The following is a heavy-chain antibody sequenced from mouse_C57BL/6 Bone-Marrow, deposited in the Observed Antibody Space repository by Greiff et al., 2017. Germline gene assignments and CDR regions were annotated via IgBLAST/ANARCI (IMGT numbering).Heavy chain of an antibody. CDR2: IYPRRGKN. D-gene: IGHD2-4*01. CDR1: GYTFTSYG. CDR3: AREDYDSWFAY. J-gene: IGHJ3*01. V-gene: IGHV1-81*01. Sequence: VQLQQSGAELARPGASVKLSCKASGYTFTSYGISWVKQRTGKGLEWIGEIYPRRGKNYYTEKIKGKVKMMADKSSSTAYMELRSLTSEDSAVYFCAREDYDSWFAYWGQGTLVTVSA.